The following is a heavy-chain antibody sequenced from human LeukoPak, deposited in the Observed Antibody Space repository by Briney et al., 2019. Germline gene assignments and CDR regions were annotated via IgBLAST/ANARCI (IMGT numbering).Heavy chain of an antibody. CDR1: GFTFSSYW. Sequence: GESLRLSCAASGFTFSSYWMSWVRQAPGKGLEWVANIKQDGGEKHYADSVKGRFTISRDNAKNSLYLQMNSLRAEDTAVYYCAELGITMIGGVWGKGTTVTISS. V-gene: IGHV3-7*01. D-gene: IGHD3-10*02. CDR3: AELGITMIGGV. CDR2: IKQDGGEK. J-gene: IGHJ6*04.